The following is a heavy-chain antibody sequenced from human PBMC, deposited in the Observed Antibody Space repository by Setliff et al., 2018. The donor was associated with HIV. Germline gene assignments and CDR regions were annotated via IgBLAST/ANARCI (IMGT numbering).Heavy chain of an antibody. D-gene: IGHD1-1*01. CDR3: ARLEPNYYYYYMDV. Sequence: SETLSLTCTVSGGSMTGQYWSWIRQPPGKGLEWIGYIYSTGNTYYSPSLKSRVTISIDTSKNQFSLKLTSVTAADTAAYYCARLEPNYYYYYMDVWGKGTTVTVSS. J-gene: IGHJ6*03. V-gene: IGHV4-59*11. CDR2: IYSTGNT. CDR1: GGSMTGQY.